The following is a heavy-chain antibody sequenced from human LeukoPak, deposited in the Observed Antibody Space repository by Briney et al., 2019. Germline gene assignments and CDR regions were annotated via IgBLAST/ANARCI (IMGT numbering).Heavy chain of an antibody. CDR2: ISSSGSTI. Sequence: PGGSLRLSCAASGFTFSSYEMNWVRQAPGKGLEWVSYISSSGSTIYYADSVKGRFTISRDNAKNSLYLQMNSLRAEDTAVYYCAKHKPYCSSTSCYRGGIEYSSSSGDHAIDYWGQGTLVTVSS. V-gene: IGHV3-48*03. J-gene: IGHJ4*02. CDR3: AKHKPYCSSTSCYRGGIEYSSSSGDHAIDY. CDR1: GFTFSSYE. D-gene: IGHD2-2*02.